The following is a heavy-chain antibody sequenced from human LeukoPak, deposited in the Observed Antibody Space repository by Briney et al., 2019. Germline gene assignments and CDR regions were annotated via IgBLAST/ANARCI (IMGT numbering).Heavy chain of an antibody. V-gene: IGHV4-30-2*01. D-gene: IGHD3-10*01. CDR2: IYHSGST. Sequence: SESRSLTCTVSGGSITIGGYYWSWIRQPPGKGLEWIGYIYHSGSTDYNPSLKSRVTISVDRSKSQFSLKLSSVTAADTAVYYCARAGIYGSGPGVAFDIWGQGTMVTVSS. CDR3: ARAGIYGSGPGVAFDI. J-gene: IGHJ3*02. CDR1: GGSITIGGYY.